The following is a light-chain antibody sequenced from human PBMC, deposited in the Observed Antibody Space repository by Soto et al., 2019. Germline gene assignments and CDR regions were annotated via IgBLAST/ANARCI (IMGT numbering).Light chain of an antibody. Sequence: QSVLIQPPSASGTPGQRVTISCSGSRSNIGSNPVNWYQRLPGTAPKLLIYLNDQRSSGFPDRFSGSKSGTSASLAISGLQSEDEADYYCAAWDDSLNGVVFGGGTKLTVL. V-gene: IGLV1-44*01. CDR3: AAWDDSLNGVV. CDR2: LND. J-gene: IGLJ2*01. CDR1: RSNIGSNP.